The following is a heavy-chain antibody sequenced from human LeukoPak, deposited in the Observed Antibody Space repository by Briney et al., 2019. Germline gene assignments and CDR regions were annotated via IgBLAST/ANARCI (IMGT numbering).Heavy chain of an antibody. Sequence: GESLKISCKGSGYSFTYYWIGWVRQMPGKGLEWMGIIYPGDSDTRYSPSFQGQVTISVDKSISTAYLQWSSLKASDTAMYYCAREALPLGRHCSSTSCYRYYYMDVWGKGTTVTVSS. J-gene: IGHJ6*03. CDR2: IYPGDSDT. D-gene: IGHD2-2*01. CDR1: GYSFTYYW. V-gene: IGHV5-51*01. CDR3: AREALPLGRHCSSTSCYRYYYMDV.